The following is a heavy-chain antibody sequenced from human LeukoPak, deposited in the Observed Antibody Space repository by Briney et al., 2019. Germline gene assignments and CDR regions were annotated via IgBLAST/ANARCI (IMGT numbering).Heavy chain of an antibody. CDR3: ARGLNANGPGSRVLDY. V-gene: IGHV3-23*01. J-gene: IGHJ4*02. CDR1: GFTLTSHA. Sequence: PGGSLRLSCAASGFTLTSHAMNWVRQAPGKGLEWVSIINGGGGDPQYAVSVKGRFTISRDTSKKILFLQMNSLRAEDTAIYYCARGLNANGPGSRVLDYWGRGTLVTVSS. D-gene: IGHD1-1*01. CDR2: INGGGGDP.